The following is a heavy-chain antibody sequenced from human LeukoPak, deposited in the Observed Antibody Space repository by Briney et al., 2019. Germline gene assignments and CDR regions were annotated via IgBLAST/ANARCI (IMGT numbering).Heavy chain of an antibody. CDR1: GFSVNTNY. CDR3: ARGKTSDDIIEDAFDI. CDR2: LYSGGGA. V-gene: IGHV3-66*01. Sequence: GGSLRLSCAASGFSVNTNYMTWVRQAPGKGLEWVSVLYSGGGAYYADSVKDRFTISRDYSQNTLLLQMNSLRAEDSALYYCARGKTSDDIIEDAFDIWGQGTMVAVSS. J-gene: IGHJ3*02. D-gene: IGHD3-9*01.